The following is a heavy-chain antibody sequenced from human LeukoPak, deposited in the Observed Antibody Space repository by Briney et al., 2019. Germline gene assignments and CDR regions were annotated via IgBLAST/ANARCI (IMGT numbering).Heavy chain of an antibody. D-gene: IGHD2-2*01. Sequence: PSETLPLTCTVSGGSLSSGGYYWSWIRQHPGTGLEWIGYIYYSGSTYYNPSLKSRVTISVDTSKNQFSLKLSSVTAADTAVYYCARVGCSTSCPNWFDPWGQGTLVTVSS. J-gene: IGHJ5*02. V-gene: IGHV4-31*03. CDR3: ARVGCSTSCPNWFDP. CDR1: GGSLSSGGYY. CDR2: IYYSGST.